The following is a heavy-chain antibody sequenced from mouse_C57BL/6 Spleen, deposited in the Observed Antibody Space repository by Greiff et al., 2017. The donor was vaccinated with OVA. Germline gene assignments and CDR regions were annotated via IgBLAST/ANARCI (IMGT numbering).Heavy chain of an antibody. J-gene: IGHJ3*01. D-gene: IGHD2-4*01. CDR1: GFSLTSYG. V-gene: IGHV2-2*01. Sequence: VQLQESGPGLVQPSQSLSITCTVSGFSLTSYGVHWVRQSPGKGLEWLGVIWSGGSTDYNAAFISRLSISKDNSKSQVFFKMNSLQADDTAIYYCARKDDSDGGFAYWGQGTLVTVSA. CDR3: ARKDDSDGGFAY. CDR2: IWSGGST.